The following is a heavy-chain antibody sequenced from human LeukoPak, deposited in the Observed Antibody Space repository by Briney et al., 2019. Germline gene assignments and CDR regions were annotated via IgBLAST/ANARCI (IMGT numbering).Heavy chain of an antibody. J-gene: IGHJ4*02. CDR3: AKEGRYCSSISCFDQ. V-gene: IGHV3-23*01. CDR1: GFIFSTNA. CDR2: ISGSGGTT. Sequence: GGPLRLSCVASGFIFSTNAMSWVRQAPGKGLEWVSTISGSGGTTYYADSVKGRFTISRDNSWNTLYLQMDSLGVEDTAVYYCAKEGRYCSSISCFDQWGQGTLVTVSS. D-gene: IGHD2-2*01.